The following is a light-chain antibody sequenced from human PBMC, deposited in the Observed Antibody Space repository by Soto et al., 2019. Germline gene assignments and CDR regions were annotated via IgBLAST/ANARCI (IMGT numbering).Light chain of an antibody. CDR1: HIVSSY. V-gene: IGKV3-11*01. J-gene: IGKJ4*01. CDR3: QQRSNWPLT. Sequence: DIVLTQSPATLSLSPGERATLSCRASHIVSSYLAWYQQKPGQAPRLLIYDASNRATGIPARFSGSGSGTDFTLTISSLEPEDFAVYYCQQRSNWPLTFGGGTKVDIK. CDR2: DAS.